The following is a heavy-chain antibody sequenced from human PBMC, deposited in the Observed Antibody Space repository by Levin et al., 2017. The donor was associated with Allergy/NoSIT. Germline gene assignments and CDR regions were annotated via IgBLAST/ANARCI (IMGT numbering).Heavy chain of an antibody. CDR2: AHYSGST. Sequence: SQTLSLTCTVSGGSISSYYWSWIRQPPGKGLEWIGYAHYSGSTNYNPSLKSRVTISVDTSKNQFSLKLNSVTAADTAVYYCASRWGDYGDFFFDYWGRGTLVTVSS. J-gene: IGHJ4*02. V-gene: IGHV4-59*01. D-gene: IGHD4-17*01. CDR3: ASRWGDYGDFFFDY. CDR1: GGSISSYY.